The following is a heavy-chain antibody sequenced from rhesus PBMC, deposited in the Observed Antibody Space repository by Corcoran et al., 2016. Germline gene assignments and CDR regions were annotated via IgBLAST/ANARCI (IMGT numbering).Heavy chain of an antibody. CDR2: INVNRDST. D-gene: IGHD6-25*01. CDR3: ARDSIAAAGTSNNYNRFDV. J-gene: IGHJ5-1*01. CDR1: GASISSYW. Sequence: QVQLQESGPGLVKPSETLSLTCAVSGASISSYWWSWIRQPPGKGLEWIGEINVNRDSTYYNPALKSRVTISKDASKDQFSRKRSSVTAADTAVYYCARDSIAAAGTSNNYNRFDVWGPGVLVTVSS. V-gene: IGHV4-80*01.